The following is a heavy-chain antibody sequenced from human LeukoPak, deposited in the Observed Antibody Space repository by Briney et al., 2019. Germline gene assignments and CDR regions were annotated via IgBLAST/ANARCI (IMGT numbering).Heavy chain of an antibody. D-gene: IGHD6-19*01. Sequence: PGASLRLSCAASGFTFGSQAMSWVRQAPGKGLEWVSVIGGSGSITYYRDSVKGRFTISRDNSKNTMYLQMNSLRAEDTAVYYCANAGSGWYDYWGQGTLVTVSS. CDR1: GFTFGSQA. CDR3: ANAGSGWYDY. V-gene: IGHV3-23*01. CDR2: IGGSGSIT. J-gene: IGHJ4*02.